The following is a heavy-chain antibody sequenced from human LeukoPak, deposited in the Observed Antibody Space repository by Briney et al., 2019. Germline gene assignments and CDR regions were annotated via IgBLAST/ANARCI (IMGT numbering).Heavy chain of an antibody. D-gene: IGHD3-16*02. CDR3: AKALVQGGVIEGGLLDY. CDR2: ICGSGGST. J-gene: IGHJ4*02. V-gene: IGHV3-23*01. CDR1: GFTFCSYA. Sequence: PGGSLRLSCAASGFTFCSYAMSWVRQAPGKGLEWVSAICGSGGSTYYADSVKGRFTISRDNSKNTLYLQMNSLRAEDTAVYYCAKALVQGGVIEGGLLDYWGQGTLVTVSS.